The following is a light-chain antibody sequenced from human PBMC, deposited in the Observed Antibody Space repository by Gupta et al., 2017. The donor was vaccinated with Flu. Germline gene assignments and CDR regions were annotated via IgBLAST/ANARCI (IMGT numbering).Light chain of an antibody. Sequence: DIVMTQSPDSLAVSLGGRATMHCKSSQSVLHSSNNRNYIAWYQLKPGQSPKLLIYLTSTRASGVPDRFSGSVSGTDFTLTISSLQPEDVAVYYCHQDDNLPITFGGGTKVEIK. CDR2: LTS. CDR3: HQDDNLPIT. V-gene: IGKV4-1*01. J-gene: IGKJ4*01. CDR1: QSVLHSSNNRNY.